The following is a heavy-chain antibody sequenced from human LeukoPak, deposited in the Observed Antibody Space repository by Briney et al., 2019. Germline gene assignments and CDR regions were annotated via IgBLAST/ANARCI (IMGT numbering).Heavy chain of an antibody. CDR2: IYTSGST. CDR3: ARDGSGYCSGGSCYLGDWYFDL. CDR1: GGSISSGSYY. J-gene: IGHJ2*01. Sequence: SQTLSLTCTVSGGSISSGSYYWSWIQQPAGKGLEWIGRIYTSGSTNYNPSLKSRVTISVDTSKNQFSLKLSSVTAADTAVYYCARDGSGYCSGGSCYLGDWYFDLWGRGTLVTVSS. D-gene: IGHD2-15*01. V-gene: IGHV4-61*02.